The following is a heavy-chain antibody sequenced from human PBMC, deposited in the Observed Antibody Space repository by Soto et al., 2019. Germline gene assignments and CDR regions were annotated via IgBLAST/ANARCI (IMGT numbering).Heavy chain of an antibody. CDR2: ITWHSDGM. CDR1: GFNFNDHG. CDR3: AKEDSGFSGYMDV. J-gene: IGHJ6*03. D-gene: IGHD3-10*01. V-gene: IGHV3-9*03. Sequence: EVQLVESGGGLVQPGRSLRLSCIASGFNFNDHGMHWVRQAPGKGLEWVSGITWHSDGMGYADSVKGRFTISRDNAKNSLYLQMNSLRVEDMALYYCAKEDSGFSGYMDVWGKGTTVTVSS.